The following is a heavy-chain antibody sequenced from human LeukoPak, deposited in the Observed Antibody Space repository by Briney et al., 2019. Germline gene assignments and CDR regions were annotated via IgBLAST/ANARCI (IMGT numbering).Heavy chain of an antibody. J-gene: IGHJ4*02. Sequence: GGSLRLSCAASGFTFSNYWMSWVRQAPGKGLEWVANIKQDGSEGFYVDSAKGRFTISRDNDKNSLYLQMNSLRVEDTAVYYCAKDRLPSQYTGYISWGQGTLVTASS. D-gene: IGHD5-24*01. CDR3: AKDRLPSQYTGYIS. V-gene: IGHV3-7*01. CDR2: IKQDGSEG. CDR1: GFTFSNYW.